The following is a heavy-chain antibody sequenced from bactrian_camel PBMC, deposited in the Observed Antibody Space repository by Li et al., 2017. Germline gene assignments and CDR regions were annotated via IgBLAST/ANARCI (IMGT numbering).Heavy chain of an antibody. CDR2: SVGMST. Sequence: HVQLVESGGGSAQAGGSLRLSCAASGSSSSTNCLAWFRQAPGKEREGVAASVGMSTYYADSVKGRFTISRAKNILYLQMDNLKPEDTATYYCAAKAGYCSGFPSPRSYTYWGRGTQVTVS. D-gene: IGHD1*01. CDR3: AAKAGYCSGFPSPRSYTY. J-gene: IGHJ4*01. CDR1: GSSSSTNC. V-gene: IGHV3S53*01.